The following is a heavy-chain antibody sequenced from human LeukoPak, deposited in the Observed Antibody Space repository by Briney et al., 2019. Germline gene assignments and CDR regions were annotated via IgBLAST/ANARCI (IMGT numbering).Heavy chain of an antibody. CDR3: AISIGYSYGDDAFDV. CDR1: GASISSNFY. Sequence: SETLSLTCAVSGASISSNFYWGWIRQSPGKGLEWIATMYPPLYHGGSTSYSPSLKSRVTMSLDKSQNLFSLKLNSVTATDTAVYYCAISIGYSYGDDAFDVWGPGTGVTVSS. J-gene: IGHJ3*01. V-gene: IGHV4-38-2*01. CDR2: MYPPLYHGGST. D-gene: IGHD5-18*01.